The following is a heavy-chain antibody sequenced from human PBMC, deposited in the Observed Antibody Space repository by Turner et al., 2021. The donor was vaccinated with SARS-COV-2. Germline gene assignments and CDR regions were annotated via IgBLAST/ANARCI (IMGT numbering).Heavy chain of an antibody. CDR1: GFTFSSYG. D-gene: IGHD2-15*01. J-gene: IGHJ4*02. CDR3: AKNPGPYCSGGSCYSGELDY. V-gene: IGHV3-30*18. CDR2: ISYDGSNK. Sequence: QVQLVESGGGVVQPWGSLRLSCAASGFTFSSYGMHWVRQAPGKGLEWVAVISYDGSNKYYADSVKGRFTISRENSKNTLYLQMNSLRAEDTAVYYCAKNPGPYCSGGSCYSGELDYWGQGTLVTVSS.